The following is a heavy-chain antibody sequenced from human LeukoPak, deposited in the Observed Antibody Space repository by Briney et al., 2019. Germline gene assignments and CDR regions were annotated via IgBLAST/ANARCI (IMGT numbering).Heavy chain of an antibody. CDR3: ARHFTGTAAPLPFDY. V-gene: IGHV4-59*08. D-gene: IGHD6-13*01. CDR2: IRYGGST. Sequence: SETLSLTCRVSGGSISGYHCSWIRQPPGKGLEWIGYIRYGGSTNYNPSLRSRVTISVDTSKNQFSLKVTSVTAADTAVYYCARHFTGTAAPLPFDYWGQGTLVTVSS. J-gene: IGHJ4*02. CDR1: GGSISGYH.